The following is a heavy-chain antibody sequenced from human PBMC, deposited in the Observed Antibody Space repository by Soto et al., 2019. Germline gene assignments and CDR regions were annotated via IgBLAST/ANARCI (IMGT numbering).Heavy chain of an antibody. Sequence: EVQLVESGGGLVQPGGSLKLSCAASGFTFSGSAMHWVRQASGKGLEWVGRIRSKANSYATAYAASVKGRFTISRDDSKNKAYVQMNSLKTEDTAVYYCTRHGIAERHRGAPVPDYWGQGTLVTVAS. CDR2: IRSKANSYAT. CDR3: TRHGIAERHRGAPVPDY. V-gene: IGHV3-73*01. D-gene: IGHD1-1*01. J-gene: IGHJ4*02. CDR1: GFTFSGSA.